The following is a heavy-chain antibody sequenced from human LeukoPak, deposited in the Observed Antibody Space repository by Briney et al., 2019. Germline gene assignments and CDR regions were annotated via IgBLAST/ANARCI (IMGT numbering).Heavy chain of an antibody. D-gene: IGHD2-2*01. CDR2: IYYSGST. CDR1: GGSMSSYF. CDR3: ARVKRKYQLLKPLHETPSHYFDY. Sequence: SETLSLTCTVSGGSMSSYFWSWIRQTPGKGLEWIGSIYYSGSTYYNPSLKSRVTISLDTSKNQFSLKLSSVTAADTAMYYCARVKRKYQLLKPLHETPSHYFDYWGQGTLVTVSS. J-gene: IGHJ4*02. V-gene: IGHV4-39*07.